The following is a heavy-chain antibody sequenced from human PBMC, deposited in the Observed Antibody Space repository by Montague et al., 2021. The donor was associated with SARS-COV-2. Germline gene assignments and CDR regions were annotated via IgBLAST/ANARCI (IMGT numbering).Heavy chain of an antibody. CDR1: GFSLSTSGMC. V-gene: IGHV2-70*01. Sequence: PALVKPTQTLTLTCTFSGFSLSTSGMCVSWIRQPPGKALEWLALIDWDDDKYYSTSLKTRLTISKDTSKNQVVLTMTNMDPVDTATYYCARTYYDILTGYYTYDYWGQGTRVTVSS. J-gene: IGHJ4*02. CDR2: IDWDDDK. CDR3: ARTYYDILTGYYTYDY. D-gene: IGHD3-9*01.